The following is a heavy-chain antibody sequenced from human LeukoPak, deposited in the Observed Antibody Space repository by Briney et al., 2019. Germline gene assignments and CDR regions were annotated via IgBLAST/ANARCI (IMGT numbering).Heavy chain of an antibody. V-gene: IGHV4-59*01. CDR3: ARDGCSSTSCYSDYYYGMDV. CDR1: GGSMTGYY. D-gene: IGHD2-2*01. CDR2: IFSNGST. J-gene: IGHJ6*02. Sequence: PPQTLSLTSSVPGGSMTGYYWAWIRQPPGKGLEWIGYIFSNGSTNYNPSLRSRVAISLDTSKRQFSLRLTSVTAADTAVYYCARDGCSSTSCYSDYYYGMDVWGQGTTVTVSS.